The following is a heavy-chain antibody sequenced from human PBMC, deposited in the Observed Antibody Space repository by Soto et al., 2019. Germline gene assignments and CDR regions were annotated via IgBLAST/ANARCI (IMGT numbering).Heavy chain of an antibody. CDR2: INPSSGGT. CDR3: ARSSLEVGWAFDI. Sequence: QVQLVQSGAEVKKLGASVKVSCKASGYTFTDYYMHWVRQAPGQGLEWMGWINPSSGGTSYAQKFQGWVTMTRDTSVSTAYMELTRLRSDDTAVYYCARSSLEVGWAFDIWGQGTMVTVSS. CDR1: GYTFTDYY. V-gene: IGHV1-2*04. J-gene: IGHJ3*02. D-gene: IGHD1-26*01.